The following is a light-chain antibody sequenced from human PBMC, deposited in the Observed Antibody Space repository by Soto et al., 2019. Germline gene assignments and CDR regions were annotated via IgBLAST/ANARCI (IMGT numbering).Light chain of an antibody. V-gene: IGKV1-39*01. CDR3: QQSYIGLT. CDR1: QSISSY. J-gene: IGKJ4*01. CDR2: AAS. Sequence: DIQMTQSPSSLSASVGDRVTITCRASQSISSYLNWYQQKPGKAPKLLIYAASSLHSGVPSRFSGSGSGTDFTLTITSLQPEDFATYYCQQSYIGLTFGGGTKVEI.